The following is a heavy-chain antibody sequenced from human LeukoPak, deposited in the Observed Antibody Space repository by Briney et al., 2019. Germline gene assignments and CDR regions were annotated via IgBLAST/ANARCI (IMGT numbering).Heavy chain of an antibody. V-gene: IGHV4-39*07. CDR3: ARGSRYCSSTSCRYYFDY. J-gene: IGHJ4*02. CDR1: GGSISSSSYY. CDR2: IYYSGST. D-gene: IGHD2-2*01. Sequence: SETLSLTCTVSGGSISSSSYYWGWIRQPPGKGLEWIGSIYYSGSTYYNPSLESRVTISVDTSKNQFSLKLSSVTAADTAVYYCARGSRYCSSTSCRYYFDYWGQGTLVTVSS.